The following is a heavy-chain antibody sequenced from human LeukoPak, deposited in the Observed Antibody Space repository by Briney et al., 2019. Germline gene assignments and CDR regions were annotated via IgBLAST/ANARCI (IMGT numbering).Heavy chain of an antibody. V-gene: IGHV3-7*01. D-gene: IGHD3-10*01. CDR2: IKQDGSEK. J-gene: IGHJ6*02. CDR3: ARDLLTMVRRVIYYYYGMDV. Sequence: GGSLRLSCAVSGFTFSSYWMSWVRHAPGPGLEWVANIKQDGSEKYYVDSVKGRYTISRDNAKNSLYLQMNSLRAEDTAVYYCARDLLTMVRRVIYYYYGMDVWGQGTTVTVSS. CDR1: GFTFSSYW.